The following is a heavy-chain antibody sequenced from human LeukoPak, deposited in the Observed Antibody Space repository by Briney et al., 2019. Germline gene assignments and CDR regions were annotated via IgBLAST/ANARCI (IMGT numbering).Heavy chain of an antibody. Sequence: SETLSLTCAVYGGSFSGYYWSWIRQPPGKGLEWIGEINHSGSTNYNPSLKSRVTISVDTSKNQFSLKLSSVTAADTAVYYCARAMVRYCSSTSSYETNYFDYWGQGTLVTVSS. V-gene: IGHV4-34*01. D-gene: IGHD2-2*01. CDR3: ARAMVRYCSSTSSYETNYFDY. CDR1: GGSFSGYY. J-gene: IGHJ4*02. CDR2: INHSGST.